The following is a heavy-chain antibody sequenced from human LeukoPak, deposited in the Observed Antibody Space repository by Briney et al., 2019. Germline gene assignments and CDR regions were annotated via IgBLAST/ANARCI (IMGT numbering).Heavy chain of an antibody. CDR3: TTELDIRPNHY. J-gene: IGHJ4*02. D-gene: IGHD3-22*01. Sequence: GGSLRLSCAASGLTFTNAWMSWVRQAPGKGLEWVGRIKRKSDGGTTDYAAPVKGRFTISRDDSINTLYLQMNSLKSEDTAVYYCTTELDIRPNHYWGQGTLVTVSS. CDR1: GLTFTNAW. CDR2: IKRKSDGGTT. V-gene: IGHV3-15*01.